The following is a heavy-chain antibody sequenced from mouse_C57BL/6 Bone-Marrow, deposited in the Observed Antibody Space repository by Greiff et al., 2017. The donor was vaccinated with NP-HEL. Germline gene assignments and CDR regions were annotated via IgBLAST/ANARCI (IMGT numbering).Heavy chain of an antibody. CDR1: GYTFTSYW. V-gene: IGHV1-69*01. CDR3: ARGGFAY. CDR2: IDPSDSYT. Sequence: QLQQPGAELVMPGASVKLSRKASGYTFTSYWMHWVKQRPGQGLEWIGEIDPSDSYTNYNQKFKGKSTLTVDKSSSTAYMQLSSLTSEDSAVYDCARGGFAYWGQGTLVTVSA. J-gene: IGHJ3*01.